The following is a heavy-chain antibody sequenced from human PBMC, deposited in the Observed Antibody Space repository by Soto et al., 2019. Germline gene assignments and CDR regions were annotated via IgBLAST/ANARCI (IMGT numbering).Heavy chain of an antibody. Sequence: QITLKESGPTRVKPTQTLTLTCTFSGFSLSTSGVGVGWIRQPPGKALERLALIYWDDDKRYSPSLKSSLTITKDTSRNQLVLTMTTLDPVDTASYYCAHGAGVTGNWNGGCLDFWGQGGMVTVSS. D-gene: IGHD1-1*01. CDR2: IYWDDDK. J-gene: IGHJ4*02. CDR1: GFSLSTSGVG. V-gene: IGHV2-5*02. CDR3: AHGAGVTGNWNGGCLDF.